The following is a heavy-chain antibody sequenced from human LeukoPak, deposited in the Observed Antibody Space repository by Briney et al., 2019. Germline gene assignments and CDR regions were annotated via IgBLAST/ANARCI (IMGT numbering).Heavy chain of an antibody. J-gene: IGHJ2*01. V-gene: IGHV3-53*01. Sequence: GGSLRLSCAASGFTVSSNYMSWVRQAPGKGLEWVSVIYSGGSTYYADSVKGRFTISRDNSKNTLYLQMNSLRAEDTAVYYCAKDLFLWYFDLWGRGTLVTVSS. D-gene: IGHD2-21*01. CDR1: GFTVSSNY. CDR3: AKDLFLWYFDL. CDR2: IYSGGST.